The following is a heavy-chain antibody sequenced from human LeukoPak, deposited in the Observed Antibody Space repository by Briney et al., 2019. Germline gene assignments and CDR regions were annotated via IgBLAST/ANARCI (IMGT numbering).Heavy chain of an antibody. CDR2: ITYNGAAT. Sequence: GGSLRLSCAASGFSFGGYAMTWVRQAPGKGLEWVSSITYNGAATYYLDSVKARFTISRDNSRSTLYLQMNSLRVEDTALYYCAKGKDDSSGYYFDAFDIWGQGTMVTVSS. V-gene: IGHV3-23*01. D-gene: IGHD3-22*01. CDR1: GFSFGGYA. CDR3: AKGKDDSSGYYFDAFDI. J-gene: IGHJ3*02.